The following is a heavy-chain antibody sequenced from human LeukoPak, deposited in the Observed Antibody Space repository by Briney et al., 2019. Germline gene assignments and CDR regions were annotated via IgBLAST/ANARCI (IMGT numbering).Heavy chain of an antibody. J-gene: IGHJ5*02. V-gene: IGHV4-39*01. CDR2: IYYGAGP. Sequence: SETLSLTCSVSGGSISSSRYYWAWIRQPPGKGLEWVGTIYYGAGPYYNPSLMSRVTISFDTSKNQFSLRMTSVTAADTAGYYCARLSWGSYWIDPWGQGTLVTVSS. CDR3: ARLSWGSYWIDP. D-gene: IGHD3-16*01. CDR1: GGSISSSRYY.